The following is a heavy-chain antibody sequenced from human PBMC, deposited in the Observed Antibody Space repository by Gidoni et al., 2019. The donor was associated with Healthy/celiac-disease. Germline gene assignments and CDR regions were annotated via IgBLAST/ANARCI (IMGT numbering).Heavy chain of an antibody. CDR2: ISAYTVNT. J-gene: IGHJ4*02. D-gene: IGHD3-10*01. CDR1: GYTFTSFG. V-gene: IGHV1-18*01. CDR3: ATYYYGSGSEI. Sequence: DELVQSGAEVKKPGASVKVSGKASGYTFTSFGIRGVGQAPGQGRAWMGWISAYTVNTNYAQTLQGRVTMTTDTSTSTAYMELRSLRSDVTAVYYCATYYYGSGSEIWGQGTLVTVSS.